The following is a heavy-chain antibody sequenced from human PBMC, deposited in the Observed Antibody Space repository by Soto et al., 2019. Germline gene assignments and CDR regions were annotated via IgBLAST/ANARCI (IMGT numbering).Heavy chain of an antibody. CDR2: IIPIFGTA. Sequence: GASVKVSCKASGGTFSSYAISWVRQAPGQGLEWMGGIIPIFGTANYAQKFQGRVTITADESTSTAYMELSSLRSEDTAVYYCARSPCSGGSCDSVDTAMVFDYWGQGTLGTVSS. D-gene: IGHD2-15*01. CDR3: ARSPCSGGSCDSVDTAMVFDY. V-gene: IGHV1-69*13. J-gene: IGHJ4*01. CDR1: GGTFSSYA.